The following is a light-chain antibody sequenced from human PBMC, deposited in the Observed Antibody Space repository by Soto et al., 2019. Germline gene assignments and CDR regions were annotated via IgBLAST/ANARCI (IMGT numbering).Light chain of an antibody. Sequence: EIVLTQSPGTLSLSPGEKATLSCRARQSVSSSYLAWYQQKPGRAPRLLIYTASSRATGVPDRFSGSGSGTDFTLTISRLEPEDFAVYYCQQYGSSPWTFGQGTKVDIK. CDR1: QSVSSSY. J-gene: IGKJ1*01. V-gene: IGKV3-20*01. CDR2: TAS. CDR3: QQYGSSPWT.